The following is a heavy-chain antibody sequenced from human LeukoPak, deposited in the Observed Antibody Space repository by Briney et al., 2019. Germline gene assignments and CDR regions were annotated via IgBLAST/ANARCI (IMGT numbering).Heavy chain of an antibody. Sequence: SQTLSLTCAISGDSVSSNSAAWNWVRQSPSRGLERLGRTYYRSKWYTDYAESVKSRITINPDTSKNQFSLQVNSVTPEDTAVYYCARGSSRIYYYDSSGYSHAFDYWGQGILVTVSS. J-gene: IGHJ4*02. V-gene: IGHV6-1*01. D-gene: IGHD3-22*01. CDR1: GDSVSSNSAA. CDR3: ARGSSRIYYYDSSGYSHAFDY. CDR2: TYYRSKWYT.